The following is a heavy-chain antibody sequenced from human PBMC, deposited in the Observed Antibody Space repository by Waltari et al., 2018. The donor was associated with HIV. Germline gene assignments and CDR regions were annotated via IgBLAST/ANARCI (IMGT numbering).Heavy chain of an antibody. CDR2: IRGSDQKT. D-gene: IGHD3-16*01. CDR1: GFSFSTYT. V-gene: IGHV3-23*01. Sequence: EVQLLESGGGLVQPGGSLRLSCTVSGFSFSTYTMKWVRPAPGKGLEWVSTIRGSDQKTLYADSVRGRFTLFRDNSKNTLNLQMNSLAVEDTAIYYCVRGGWGTIVDYWGQGSLVTVSS. J-gene: IGHJ4*02. CDR3: VRGGWGTIVDY.